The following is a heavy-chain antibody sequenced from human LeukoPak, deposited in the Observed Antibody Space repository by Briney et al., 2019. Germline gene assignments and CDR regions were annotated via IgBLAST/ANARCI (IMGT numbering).Heavy chain of an antibody. CDR1: GGSISSGGYY. CDR3: ARVILRYSSSWDNWFDP. V-gene: IGHV4-30-2*01. Sequence: PSQTLSLTCTVSGGSISSGGYYWSWIRQPPGKGLEWIGYIYHSGSTYYNPSLKSRVTISVDRSKNQFSLKLSSVTAADTAVYYCARVILRYSSSWDNWFDPWGQGTLVTVSS. J-gene: IGHJ5*02. D-gene: IGHD6-13*01. CDR2: IYHSGST.